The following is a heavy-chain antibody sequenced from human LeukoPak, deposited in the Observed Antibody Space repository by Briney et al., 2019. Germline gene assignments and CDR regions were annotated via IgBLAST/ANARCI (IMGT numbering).Heavy chain of an antibody. J-gene: IGHJ3*02. CDR2: ISSSSSYI. V-gene: IGHV3-21*01. Sequence: PGRSLRLSCAASGFTFSSYSMNWVRQAPGKGLEWVSSISSSSSYIYYADSVKGRFTISRDNAKNSLYLQMNSLRAEDTAVYYCARGKAPRDAFDIWGQGTMVTVSS. CDR1: GFTFSSYS. CDR3: ARGKAPRDAFDI.